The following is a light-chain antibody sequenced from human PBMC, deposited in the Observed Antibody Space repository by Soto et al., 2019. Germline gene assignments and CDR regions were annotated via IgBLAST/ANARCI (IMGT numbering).Light chain of an antibody. CDR2: DAS. CDR3: QQYINWPPLT. Sequence: IVLTQSPAPLSVSPGERATLSCRASQSVRSNLAWYQQKPGQAPRLLIFDASTRATNIPARFTGSGAGTEFTLPISSLQSEDFAVYYCQQYINWPPLTFGGGTKVEIK. V-gene: IGKV3-15*01. J-gene: IGKJ4*01. CDR1: QSVRSN.